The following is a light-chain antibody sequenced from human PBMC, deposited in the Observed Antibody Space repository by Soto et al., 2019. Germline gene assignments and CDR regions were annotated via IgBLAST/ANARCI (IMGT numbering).Light chain of an antibody. J-gene: IGLJ7*01. CDR3: SSYAGTTTPVV. V-gene: IGLV2-23*01. Sequence: QSVLTQPASVSGSPGQSITISCTGTSSDVGIYNLVSWYQQHPGKAPKLMVYEDNKRPSGVSHRFSGSKSGNTASLTISGVLDEDEDDYYCSSYAGTTTPVVFGGGTQLTVL. CDR1: SSDVGIYNL. CDR2: EDN.